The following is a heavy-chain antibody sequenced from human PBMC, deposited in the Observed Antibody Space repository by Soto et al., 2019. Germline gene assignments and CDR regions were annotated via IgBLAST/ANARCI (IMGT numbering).Heavy chain of an antibody. CDR2: ISGSGGST. J-gene: IGHJ3*02. CDR1: GFTFSSYA. CDR3: AKDLGDIVVVVAATKHPDAFDI. V-gene: IGHV3-23*01. Sequence: GGSLRLSCAASGFTFSSYAMSWVRQAPGKGLEWVSAISGSGGSTYYADSVKGRFTISRDNSKNTLYLQMNSLRAEDTAVYYCAKDLGDIVVVVAATKHPDAFDIWGQGTMVTVSS. D-gene: IGHD2-15*01.